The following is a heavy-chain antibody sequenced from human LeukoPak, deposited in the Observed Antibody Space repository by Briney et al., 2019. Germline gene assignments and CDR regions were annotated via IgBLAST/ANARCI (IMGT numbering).Heavy chain of an antibody. J-gene: IGHJ4*02. CDR3: AKDYGPKQLVFLDS. CDR1: GFTFSSYA. CDR2: ISDNGGTT. D-gene: IGHD6-13*01. V-gene: IGHV3-23*01. Sequence: GGSLRLSCAASGFTFSSYALSWVRQAPGKGLEWVSAISDNGGTTFYADSVKGRFTITRDNSKNTLYVQMNSLRGEDTAVYYCAKDYGPKQLVFLDSWGQGTLVTVSS.